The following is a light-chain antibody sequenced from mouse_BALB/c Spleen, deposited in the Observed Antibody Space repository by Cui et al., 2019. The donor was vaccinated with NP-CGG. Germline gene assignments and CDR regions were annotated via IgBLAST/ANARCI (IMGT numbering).Light chain of an antibody. CDR2: GTN. V-gene: IGLV1*01. Sequence: QAVVTQESALPTSPGETVTLTCRSSIGAVTTSNYANWVQEKPDHLFTGLIGGTNNRAPGVPARFSGSLIGDKAALTITGAQPEDEAIYFRALWYSNHWVFGGGTKLTVL. CDR3: ALWYSNHWV. J-gene: IGLJ1*01. CDR1: IGAVTTSNY.